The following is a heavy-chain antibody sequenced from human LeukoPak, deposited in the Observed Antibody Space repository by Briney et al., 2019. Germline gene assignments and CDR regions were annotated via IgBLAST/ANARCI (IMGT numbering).Heavy chain of an antibody. CDR3: ARGSAIRGIYDAFDM. CDR2: INPSGGST. CDR1: GYTFTSYY. V-gene: IGHV1-46*01. J-gene: IGHJ3*02. Sequence: ASVKVSCKASGYTFTSYYMHWVRQAPGQGLEWMGIINPSGGSTSYAQKFQGRVTMTRDTSTSTVYMELTSLRSDDTAVYYCARGSAIRGIYDAFDMWGQGTMVTVSS. D-gene: IGHD3-10*01.